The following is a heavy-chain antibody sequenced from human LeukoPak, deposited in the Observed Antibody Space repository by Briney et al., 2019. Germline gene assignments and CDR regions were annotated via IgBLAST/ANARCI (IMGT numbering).Heavy chain of an antibody. CDR3: ASHEITRFGELRSHWFDP. CDR2: IIPIFGTA. CDR1: GGTFSSYA. Sequence: ASVKVSCKASGGTFSSYAISWVRQAPGQGLEWMGGIIPIFGTANYAQKFQGRVTITTDESTSTAYMELSSLRSEDTAAYYCASHEITRFGELRSHWFDPWGQGTLVTVSS. D-gene: IGHD3-16*01. V-gene: IGHV1-69*05. J-gene: IGHJ5*02.